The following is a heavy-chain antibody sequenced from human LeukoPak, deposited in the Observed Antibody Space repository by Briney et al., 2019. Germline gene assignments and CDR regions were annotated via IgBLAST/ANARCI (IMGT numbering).Heavy chain of an antibody. D-gene: IGHD5-18*01. Sequence: GGSLRLSCAASGFTFSSYSMNWVRQAPGKGLEWVSSISSSSSYIYYADSVKGRFTISRDNAKNSLYLQMNSLRAEDTAVHYCAREVDTCFDYWGQGTLVTVSS. CDR3: AREVDTCFDY. CDR2: ISSSSSYI. CDR1: GFTFSSYS. V-gene: IGHV3-21*01. J-gene: IGHJ4*02.